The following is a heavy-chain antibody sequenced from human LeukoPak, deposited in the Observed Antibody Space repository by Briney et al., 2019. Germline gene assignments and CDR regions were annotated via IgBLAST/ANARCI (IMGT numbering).Heavy chain of an antibody. J-gene: IGHJ4*02. CDR2: IIPIFGTA. D-gene: IGHD3-9*01. Sequence: SVKVSCKASGGTFSSYAISWVRQAPGQGLEWMGGIIPIFGTANYAQKFQGRVTITADESTSTDYMELSSLRSEDTAVYYCARDRYDILTGYYRTGEFDYWGQGTLVTVSS. CDR1: GGTFSSYA. V-gene: IGHV1-69*13. CDR3: ARDRYDILTGYYRTGEFDY.